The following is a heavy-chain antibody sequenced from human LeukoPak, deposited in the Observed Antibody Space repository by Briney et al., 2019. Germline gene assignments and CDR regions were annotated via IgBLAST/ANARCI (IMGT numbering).Heavy chain of an antibody. V-gene: IGHV1-2*04. CDR2: INPNSGGT. CDR1: GYTFTGYY. D-gene: IGHD3-16*02. J-gene: IGHJ4*02. CDR3: ASPPVGLYPSYFDY. Sequence: ASVKVSCKASGYTFTGYYMHWVRQAPGQGLEWMGWINPNSGGTNYAQKFQGWVTMTRDTSISTAYMELSRLRSDDTAVYYCASPPVGLYPSYFDYWGQGTLVTVSS.